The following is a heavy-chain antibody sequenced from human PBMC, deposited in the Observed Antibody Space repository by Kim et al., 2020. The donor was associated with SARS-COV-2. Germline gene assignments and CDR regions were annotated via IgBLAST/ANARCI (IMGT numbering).Heavy chain of an antibody. D-gene: IGHD5-18*01. CDR3: ARSSIRTDTQFDY. J-gene: IGHJ4*02. CDR2: IYTSGST. CDR1: GGSISSGSYY. Sequence: SETLSLTCTVSGGSISSGSYYWSWIRQPAGKGLEWIGRIYTSGSTNYNPSLKSRVTISVDTSKNQFSLKLSSVTAADTAVYYCARSSIRTDTQFDYWGQGTLVTVSS. V-gene: IGHV4-61*02.